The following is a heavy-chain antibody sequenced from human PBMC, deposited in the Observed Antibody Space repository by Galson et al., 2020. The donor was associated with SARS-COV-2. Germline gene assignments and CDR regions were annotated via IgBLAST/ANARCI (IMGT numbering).Heavy chain of an antibody. CDR2: IWYDGSNK. CDR1: GFTFSSYG. D-gene: IGHD6-19*01. Sequence: TGGSLRLSCAASGFTFSSYGMHWVRQAPGKGLEWVAVIWYDGSNKYYADSVKGRFTISRDNSKNTLYLQMNSLRAEDTAVYYCARNAGSSGAGGAFDIWGQGTMVTVSS. J-gene: IGHJ3*02. CDR3: ARNAGSSGAGGAFDI. V-gene: IGHV3-33*01.